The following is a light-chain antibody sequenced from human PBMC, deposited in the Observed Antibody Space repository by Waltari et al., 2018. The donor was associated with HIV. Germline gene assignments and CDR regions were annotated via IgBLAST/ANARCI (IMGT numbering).Light chain of an antibody. Sequence: DIQMTQSPSSLSASVGDRGTITCRASEDINNYLNWYQQKPGKAPNLLIYGASNLETGFPSRFSGSGSGTEFIFTIDSLQPEDIATYYCQQYDVPFTFGPGTKVDIK. CDR2: GAS. CDR3: QQYDVPFT. J-gene: IGKJ3*01. V-gene: IGKV1-33*01. CDR1: EDINNY.